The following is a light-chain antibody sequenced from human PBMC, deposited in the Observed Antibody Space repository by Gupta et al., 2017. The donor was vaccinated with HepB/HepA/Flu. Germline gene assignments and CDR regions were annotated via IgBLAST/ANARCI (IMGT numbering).Light chain of an antibody. CDR3: QQYNDWPRT. CDR2: DAS. CDR1: QRISSN. Sequence: EIVMTQSPATLSVSPGERAFLSCRASQRISSNLVWYQQKPGQAPRLLIYDASSRASGITARYSGSGSGTEFTLTISSLQSEDFAVFYCQQYNDWPRTFGQGTKVEVK. V-gene: IGKV3-15*01. J-gene: IGKJ1*01.